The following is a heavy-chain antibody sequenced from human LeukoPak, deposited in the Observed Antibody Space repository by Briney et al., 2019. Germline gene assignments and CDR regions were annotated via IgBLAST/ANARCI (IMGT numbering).Heavy chain of an antibody. Sequence: AGGSLRLSCAASGFTFSSYGMHWVRQAPGKGLEWVAVIWYDGSNKYYADSVKGRFTISRDNSKNTLYLQMNSLRAEDTAVYYCAKDSDTNSDGYNSFDYWGQGTLVTVSS. D-gene: IGHD5-24*01. CDR3: AKDSDTNSDGYNSFDY. V-gene: IGHV3-33*06. J-gene: IGHJ4*02. CDR2: IWYDGSNK. CDR1: GFTFSSYG.